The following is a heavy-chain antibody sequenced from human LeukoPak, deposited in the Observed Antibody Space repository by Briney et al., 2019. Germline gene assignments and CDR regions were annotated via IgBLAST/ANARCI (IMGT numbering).Heavy chain of an antibody. D-gene: IGHD3-16*01. CDR1: GYTFTNYD. Sequence: ASVKVSCKASGYTFTNYDINWVRQATGQGLEWLGWVSTDSGNSDSAQKFQGRITLTRDTSISTVFLELRNLRSDDTAVHYCARGVSRGVDYWGQGTLVTVSS. CDR3: ARGVSRGVDY. V-gene: IGHV1-8*02. J-gene: IGHJ4*02. CDR2: VSTDSGNS.